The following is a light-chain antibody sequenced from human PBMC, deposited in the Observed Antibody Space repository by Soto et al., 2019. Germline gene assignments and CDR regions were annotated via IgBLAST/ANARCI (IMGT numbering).Light chain of an antibody. Sequence: SVLTQPPSVSGAPGQRVTISCTGSSSNIGAGYDVHWYQQLPGTAPKLLIYGNSNRPSGVPDRFSGSKSGTSASLAITGLQAEDEADYYCQSYDSSLSGFYVFGTGTKV. CDR3: QSYDSSLSGFYV. CDR2: GNS. V-gene: IGLV1-40*01. CDR1: SSNIGAGYD. J-gene: IGLJ1*01.